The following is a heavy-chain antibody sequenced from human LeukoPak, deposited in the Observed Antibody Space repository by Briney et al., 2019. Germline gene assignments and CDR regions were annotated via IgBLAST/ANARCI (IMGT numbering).Heavy chain of an antibody. CDR2: MYDSGST. J-gene: IGHJ3*02. CDR3: AREAPGEDSSGYYCDPQGGNDI. CDR1: GDPVSSRSDD. D-gene: IGHD3-22*01. Sequence: KAWETLSLTCTVHGDPVSSRSDDWGWLRQPRGKGLEWTGSMYDSGSTYYNPSVESRFTISVETSKNKFSLKLSCVTAGDTFVWYCAREAPGEDSSGYYCDPQGGNDIWLQATMLTVSS. V-gene: IGHV4-39*07.